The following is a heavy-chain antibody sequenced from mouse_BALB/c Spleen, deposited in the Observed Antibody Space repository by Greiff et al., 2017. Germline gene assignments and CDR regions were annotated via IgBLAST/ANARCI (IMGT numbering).Heavy chain of an antibody. J-gene: IGHJ2*01. D-gene: IGHD1-1*01. V-gene: IGHV1-37*01. CDR2: INPYNGDT. CDR3: GRGDYYGSSLFDY. CDR1: GYSFTGYI. Sequence: VQLKQSGPELVTPGASVKISCKASGYSFTGYIMNWVKQSHGKSLEWIGRINPYNGDTFYNQKFKGKATLTVDKSSSTAHMELLSLTSEDSAVYYCGRGDYYGSSLFDYWGQGTTLTVSS.